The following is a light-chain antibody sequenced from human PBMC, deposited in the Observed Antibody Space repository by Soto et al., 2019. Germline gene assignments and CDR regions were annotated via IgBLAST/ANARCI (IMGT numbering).Light chain of an antibody. J-gene: IGKJ1*01. Sequence: DIQMTQSPSTLSASVGDTVTVTCLASQSISSWLAWYQQKPGKAPKLLIYDASSLESGVPSRFSGSGSGAEFTLTISSLQPDDFATYCCQHYNSYSEAFGQGTKVDIK. V-gene: IGKV1-5*01. CDR2: DAS. CDR1: QSISSW. CDR3: QHYNSYSEA.